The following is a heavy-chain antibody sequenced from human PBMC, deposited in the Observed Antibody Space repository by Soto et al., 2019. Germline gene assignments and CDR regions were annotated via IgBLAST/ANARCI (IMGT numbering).Heavy chain of an antibody. V-gene: IGHV1-18*01. CDR2: LIPYNGDT. D-gene: IGHD5-18*01. CDR1: GYTFTSYG. Sequence: QVQLVQSGVEVKKPGASVKVSCKASGYTFTSYGISWVRQAPGQGLEWMGLLIPYNGDTIYAQKFQGRVILTKDTATSTAYMELGRLRSDDTAVYYCVRDASSGYRGWWDPWGQGTLVTVSS. J-gene: IGHJ5*02. CDR3: VRDASSGYRGWWDP.